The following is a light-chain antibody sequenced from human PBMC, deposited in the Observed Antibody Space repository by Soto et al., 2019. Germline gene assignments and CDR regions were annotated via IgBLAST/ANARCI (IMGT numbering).Light chain of an antibody. J-gene: IGLJ1*01. CDR2: EVT. V-gene: IGLV2-14*01. Sequence: QSVLAQPPSVSGSPGQSITISCTGTSSDVGAYNYVSWYQQHPDKAPKVMIYEVTNRPSGVSNRFSGSKSGNTASLTISGLQAQAEDPYYCRSYTRCYLFILGTGIKVTVL. CDR1: SSDVGAYNY. CDR3: RSYTRCYLFI.